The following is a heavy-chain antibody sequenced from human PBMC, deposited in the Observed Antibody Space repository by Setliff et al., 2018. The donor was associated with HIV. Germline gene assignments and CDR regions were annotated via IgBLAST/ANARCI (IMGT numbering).Heavy chain of an antibody. V-gene: IGHV3-30*14. Sequence: GGSLRLSCAASGFTFISYAMHWVRQAPGKGLEWVAVIYSGGNRNYADSVKGRFTISRDISKNTLYLQMNSLTSEDTAVYYCAAQYLRVDDAFDIWGQGTMVTVSS. CDR1: GFTFISYA. D-gene: IGHD2-2*01. CDR2: IYSGGNR. CDR3: AAQYLRVDDAFDI. J-gene: IGHJ3*02.